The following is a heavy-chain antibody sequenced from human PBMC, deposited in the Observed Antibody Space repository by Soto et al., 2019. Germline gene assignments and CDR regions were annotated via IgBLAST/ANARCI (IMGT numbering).Heavy chain of an antibody. D-gene: IGHD2-2*01. CDR1: GGTFSSYA. Sequence: QVQLVQSGAEVKKPGSSVKVSCKASGGTFSSYAISWVRQAPGQGLEWMGGIIPIFGTANYAQKIQGRVTITADESTSTAYMELSSLRSEDTAVYYCARDGEGYCSSTSCYSYDYWGQGTLVTVSS. CDR2: IIPIFGTA. CDR3: ARDGEGYCSSTSCYSYDY. V-gene: IGHV1-69*01. J-gene: IGHJ4*02.